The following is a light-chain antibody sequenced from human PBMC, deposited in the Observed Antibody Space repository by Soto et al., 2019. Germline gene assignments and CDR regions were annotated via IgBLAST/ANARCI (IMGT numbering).Light chain of an antibody. CDR2: DAS. Sequence: IVLTQSPVTLAVSPGERAVLSCRASQSVSTSLAWYQHKPGQAPRLFIYDASKRAPGIPARFSGSGSGTDFTLTISRLEPEDFAVYYCQQYGSSLYTFGQGTKLEIK. V-gene: IGKV3-20*01. CDR1: QSVSTS. CDR3: QQYGSSLYT. J-gene: IGKJ2*01.